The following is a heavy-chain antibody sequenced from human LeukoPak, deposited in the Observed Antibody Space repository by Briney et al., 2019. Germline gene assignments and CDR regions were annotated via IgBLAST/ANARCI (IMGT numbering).Heavy chain of an antibody. CDR2: ISSGSSTM. CDR1: GFMYSGFD. D-gene: IGHD1-26*01. CDR3: VRERGFRGSYYYDH. Sequence: GGSLRLSCAASGFMYSGFDMSWVRQAPGKGLEWVSYISSGSSTMYYAESVKGRFTISGDNAKTSLFLQMNGLRDEDTAVYYCVRERGFRGSYYYDHWGQGALVTVSS. V-gene: IGHV3-48*02. J-gene: IGHJ4*02.